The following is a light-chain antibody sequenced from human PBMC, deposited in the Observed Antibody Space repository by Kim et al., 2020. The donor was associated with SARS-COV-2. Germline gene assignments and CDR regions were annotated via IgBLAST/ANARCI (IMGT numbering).Light chain of an antibody. CDR1: QSVSSNY. V-gene: IGKV3-20*01. CDR3: QQYGSSPWT. CDR2: GAS. Sequence: SPGETATLSCRASQSVSSNYLDWYQQKPGQAPRLLIYGASNRATGIPDRFSGSGSGTDFTLTISRVEPEDFAVYYCQQYGSSPWTFGTGTKVDIK. J-gene: IGKJ1*01.